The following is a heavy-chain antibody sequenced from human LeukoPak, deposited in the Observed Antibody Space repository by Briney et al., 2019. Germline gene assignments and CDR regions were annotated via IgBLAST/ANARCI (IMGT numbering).Heavy chain of an antibody. J-gene: IGHJ4*02. CDR2: IKPDGSEK. Sequence: PGGSLRLTCAASGFTFSFYWMTWVRQAPGKGLEWVASIKPDGSEKYYVDSVKGRFTISKDNADNSVYLQMNSLRAEDTAVYYCASGGSGYDYWGQGTLVTVSS. CDR3: ASGGSGYDY. V-gene: IGHV3-7*01. D-gene: IGHD5-12*01. CDR1: GFTFSFYW.